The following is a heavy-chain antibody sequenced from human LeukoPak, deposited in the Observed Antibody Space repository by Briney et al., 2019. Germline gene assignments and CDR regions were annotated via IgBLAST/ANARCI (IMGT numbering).Heavy chain of an antibody. CDR2: ISTFNGNT. Sequence: GASVKVSCKASGYTFTSYGILWVRQAPGQGLEWMGWISTFNGNTNYAQKIQGRVTMTTDTSTSTAYMELRSLRSDDTAVYYCARDPVKEGVDYWGQGTLVTVSS. J-gene: IGHJ4*02. CDR1: GYTFTSYG. V-gene: IGHV1-18*01. CDR3: ARDPVKEGVDY. D-gene: IGHD3-16*01.